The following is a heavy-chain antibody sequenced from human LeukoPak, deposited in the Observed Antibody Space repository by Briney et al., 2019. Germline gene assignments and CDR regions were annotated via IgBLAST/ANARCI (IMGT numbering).Heavy chain of an antibody. D-gene: IGHD5-12*01. Sequence: GGSLRLSCAASGFTFSSYAMSWVRQAPGKGLEWVSAISGSGGSTYYADSVKGRFTISRDNSKNTLYLQMNSLRAEDTAVYYCAKDPGGYSGYEYQDYWGQGTLVTVSS. J-gene: IGHJ4*02. CDR2: ISGSGGST. V-gene: IGHV3-23*01. CDR3: AKDPGGYSGYEYQDY. CDR1: GFTFSSYA.